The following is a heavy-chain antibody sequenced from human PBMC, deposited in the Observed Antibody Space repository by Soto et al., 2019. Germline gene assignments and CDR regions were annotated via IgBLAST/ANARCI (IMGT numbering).Heavy chain of an antibody. CDR3: MHRVLRTVFGLVTTTAIYFDF. D-gene: IGHD3-3*01. CDR1: GFSLTTSGVG. Sequence: QITLNESGPTVVRPTETLTLTCRFSGFSLTTSGVGVGWIRQSPGKAPEWLALIYWDDDKRYSASLKSRLTITKDTSKNQVVLTVSDLDPTDTASHPPMHRVLRTVFGLVTTTAIYFDFWGQGTPVAVSS. CDR2: IYWDDDK. J-gene: IGHJ4*02. V-gene: IGHV2-5*02.